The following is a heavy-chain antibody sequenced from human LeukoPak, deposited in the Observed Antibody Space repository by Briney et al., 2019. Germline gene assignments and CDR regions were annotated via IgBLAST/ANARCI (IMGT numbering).Heavy chain of an antibody. CDR2: IYHSGST. Sequence: PSETLSLTCAVSGGSISSGGYSWSWVRQPPGKGLEWIGYIYHSGSTYYNPSLKSRVTISVDRSKNQFSLKLSSVTAADTAVYYCARGDSSGYYPLYFDYWGQGTLVTVSS. J-gene: IGHJ4*02. CDR1: GGSISSGGYS. CDR3: ARGDSSGYYPLYFDY. V-gene: IGHV4-30-2*01. D-gene: IGHD3-22*01.